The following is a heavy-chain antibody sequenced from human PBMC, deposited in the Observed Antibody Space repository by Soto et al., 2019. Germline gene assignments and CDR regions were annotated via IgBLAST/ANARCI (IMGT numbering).Heavy chain of an antibody. CDR3: ARGRNYVWGSYRLYYYYGMDV. CDR1: GGSFSGYY. D-gene: IGHD3-16*02. J-gene: IGHJ6*02. Sequence: PSETLSLTCAVYGGSFSGYYWSWIRQPPGKGLEWIGEINHSGSTNYNPSLKSRVTISVDTSKNQFSLKLNSVTAADTAVYYCARGRNYVWGSYRLYYYYGMDVWGQGTTVTVSS. CDR2: INHSGST. V-gene: IGHV4-34*01.